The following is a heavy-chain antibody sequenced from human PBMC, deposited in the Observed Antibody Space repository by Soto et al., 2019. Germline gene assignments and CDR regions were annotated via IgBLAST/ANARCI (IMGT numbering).Heavy chain of an antibody. CDR2: ISGSGAAT. V-gene: IGHV3-23*01. CDR3: ANDSGFHDFWGGHYK. D-gene: IGHD3-3*01. J-gene: IGHJ4*02. Sequence: EVQLLESGGGLVQPGGSLRLSCAASGFTFSSYAMSWVRQSPGKGLEWVSAISGSGAATYYADSVKGRFTISRDNSKNTLSLQLTSLRAGDTAVYDCANDSGFHDFWGGHYKWGQGIIVTVSS. CDR1: GFTFSSYA.